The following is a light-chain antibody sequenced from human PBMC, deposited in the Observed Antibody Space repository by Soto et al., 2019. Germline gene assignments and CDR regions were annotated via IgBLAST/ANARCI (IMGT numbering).Light chain of an antibody. CDR1: SSDVGGYNY. CDR2: EVS. J-gene: IGLJ1*01. V-gene: IGLV2-14*01. CDR3: SSYTSSSTGV. Sequence: QSALTQPASVSGSPGQSITISCTGTSSDVGGYNYVSWYQQHPGKAPKLMIYEVSNRPSGVSNRFSGSMSGNTASLTISGLQAEDEADYYCSSYTSSSTGVFGTGTKVTVL.